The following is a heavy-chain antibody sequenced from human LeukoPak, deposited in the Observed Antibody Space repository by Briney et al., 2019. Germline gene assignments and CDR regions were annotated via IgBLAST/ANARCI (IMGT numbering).Heavy chain of an antibody. J-gene: IGHJ4*02. D-gene: IGHD2-21*02. CDR3: AREYLGYCGGDCYEDY. CDR2: ISYDGSNK. V-gene: IGHV3-30-3*01. Sequence: GGSLRLSCAASGFTFSSYAMHWVRQAPGKGLEWVAVISYDGSNKYYADSVKGRFTISRDNSKNTLYLQMNSLRAEDTAVYYCAREYLGYCGGDCYEDYWGQGTLVTVSS. CDR1: GFTFSSYA.